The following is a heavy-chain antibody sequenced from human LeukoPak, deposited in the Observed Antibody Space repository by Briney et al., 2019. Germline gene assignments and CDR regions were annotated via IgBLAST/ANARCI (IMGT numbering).Heavy chain of an antibody. V-gene: IGHV3-7*01. D-gene: IGHD7-27*01. Sequence: GGSLRLSCVASGSSFSDSWMSWVRRAPGKGLEWVADIKKDGSVKEYVDSVKGRFTISRDNAKNSLYLQMDSLRAEDTAVYYCATYTHWVAGDVWGQGTTVSVSS. CDR3: ATYTHWVAGDV. J-gene: IGHJ6*02. CDR1: GSSFSDSW. CDR2: IKKDGSVK.